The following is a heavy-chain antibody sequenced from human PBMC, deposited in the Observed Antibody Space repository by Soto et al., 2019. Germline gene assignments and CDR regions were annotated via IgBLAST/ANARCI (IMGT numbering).Heavy chain of an antibody. J-gene: IGHJ4*02. Sequence: GASVKVSCKASGGTFSSYAISWVRQAPGQGLEWMGGIIPIFGTANYAQKFQGRVTITADESTSTAYMELSSLRSEDTAVYYCARWQRNYDSSGSYYFDYWGQGTLVNVSS. CDR2: IIPIFGTA. V-gene: IGHV1-69*13. CDR1: GGTFSSYA. D-gene: IGHD3-22*01. CDR3: ARWQRNYDSSGSYYFDY.